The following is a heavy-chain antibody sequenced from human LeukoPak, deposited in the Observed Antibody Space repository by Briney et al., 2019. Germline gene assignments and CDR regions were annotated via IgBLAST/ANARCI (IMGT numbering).Heavy chain of an antibody. CDR2: IGSSGGGT. D-gene: IGHD5-18*01. Sequence: PGGSLRLSCAASGFTFSSYAMSWVRQAPGKGLEWVSAIGSSGGGTYYADSVKGRFTISRDNSKNTLYVQMNGLRAEDTAVYYCAKEGYSYGYDFDYWGQGTLVTVSS. V-gene: IGHV3-23*01. CDR3: AKEGYSYGYDFDY. CDR1: GFTFSSYA. J-gene: IGHJ4*02.